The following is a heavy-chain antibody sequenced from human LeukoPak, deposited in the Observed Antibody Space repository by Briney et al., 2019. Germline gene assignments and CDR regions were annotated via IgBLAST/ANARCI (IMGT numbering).Heavy chain of an antibody. CDR3: ARALLGWYMDV. CDR2: INPNSGGT. V-gene: IGHV1-2*02. J-gene: IGHJ6*03. CDR1: GYTFTSYG. Sequence: ASVKVSCKASGYTFTSYGISWVRQAPGQGLEWMGWINPNSGGTNYAQKFQGRVTMTRDTSISTAYMELSRLRSDDTAVYYCARALLGWYMDVWGKGTTVTVSS.